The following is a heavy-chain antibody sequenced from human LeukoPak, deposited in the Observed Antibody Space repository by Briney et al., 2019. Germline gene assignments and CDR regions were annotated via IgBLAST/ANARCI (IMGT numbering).Heavy chain of an antibody. V-gene: IGHV3-21*01. CDR1: GFTFSAFA. J-gene: IGHJ4*02. CDR3: ARDYSGWSRDY. D-gene: IGHD6-19*01. Sequence: GGSLRLSCAASGFTFSAFAMNWVRLPPGKGLEWVSSISTDSHYIYYADSVKGRFSTSRDNAKSALYLQMDSLRAEDTAVYFCARDYSGWSRDYWGQGTLVTVSS. CDR2: ISTDSHYI.